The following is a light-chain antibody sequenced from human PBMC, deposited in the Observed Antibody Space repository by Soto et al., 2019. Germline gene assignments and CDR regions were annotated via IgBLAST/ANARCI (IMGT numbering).Light chain of an antibody. CDR3: QKYNSAPLT. J-gene: IGKJ3*01. CDR2: GAS. Sequence: DIQMTQSPSSLSASVGDRVTITCRASQDISSFLAWYQQKPGKTPKLLIYGASTLQSGVPSRFSGSGSGTDFTLTISSLQPEDVATYYCQKYNSAPLTFGPGTKVEIK. V-gene: IGKV1-27*01. CDR1: QDISSF.